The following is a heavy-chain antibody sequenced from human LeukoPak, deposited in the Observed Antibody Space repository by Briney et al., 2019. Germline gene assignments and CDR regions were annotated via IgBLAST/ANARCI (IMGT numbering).Heavy chain of an antibody. CDR3: ARDQAAAGTHLEYYYYYYMDV. D-gene: IGHD6-13*01. Sequence: PGGTLRLSCSASGFTFTTYGMNWVRQAPGKGLEWVSGISGSGGSTYYADSVKGRFTISRDNAKNSLYLQMNSLRAEDTAVYYCARDQAAAGTHLEYYYYYYMDVWGKGTTVTVSS. J-gene: IGHJ6*03. CDR2: ISGSGGST. CDR1: GFTFTTYG. V-gene: IGHV3-21*01.